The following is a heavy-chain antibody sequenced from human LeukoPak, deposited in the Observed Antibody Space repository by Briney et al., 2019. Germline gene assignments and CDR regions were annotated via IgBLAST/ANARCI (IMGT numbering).Heavy chain of an antibody. CDR1: GYTFTDYY. CDR2: INPKTGVT. D-gene: IGHD1-26*01. V-gene: IGHV1-2*02. J-gene: IGHJ4*02. CDR3: ARDLAMYSPDLDY. Sequence: ASVKVSCKASGYTFTDYYLHWVRQAPGHGLEWMGWINPKTGVTKYAQNFQGRITMTRDTSISTAYMEVSRLRSDDTAVFYCARDLAMYSPDLDYWGQGTLVTVSS.